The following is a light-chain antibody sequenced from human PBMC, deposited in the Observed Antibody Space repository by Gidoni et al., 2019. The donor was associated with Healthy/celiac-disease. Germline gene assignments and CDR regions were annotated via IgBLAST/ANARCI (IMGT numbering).Light chain of an antibody. J-gene: IGKJ1*01. V-gene: IGKV2-28*01. CDR3: MQALQTPWT. CDR1: QSLLHSNGYNS. Sequence: DIVMTQYPLSLPVTPGEPASISCRSSQSLLHSNGYNSLDWYLQKPGQSQQLLIYLGSNRASGVPDRFSGSGSGTDFTLKISRVEAEDVGVYYCMQALQTPWTFGQGTKVEIK. CDR2: LGS.